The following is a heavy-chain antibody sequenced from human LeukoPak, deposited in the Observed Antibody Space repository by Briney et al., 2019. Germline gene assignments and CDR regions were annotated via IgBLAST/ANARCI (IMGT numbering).Heavy chain of an antibody. J-gene: IGHJ5*02. CDR3: ARDDWFAP. V-gene: IGHV1-69*01. Sequence: SVKVSCKASGGTFSSYAISWVRQAPGQGLEWMGGIIPIFGTANYAQKFQGRVTITADESTSTAYMEPSSLRSEGTAVSYCARDDWFAPGARGTLVTVSS. CDR1: GGTFSSYA. CDR2: IIPIFGTA.